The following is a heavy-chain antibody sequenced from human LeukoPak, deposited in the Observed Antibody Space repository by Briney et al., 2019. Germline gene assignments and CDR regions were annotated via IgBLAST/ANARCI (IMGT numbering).Heavy chain of an antibody. CDR3: ATFYIAAVGFDY. D-gene: IGHD6-13*01. V-gene: IGHV1-3*01. CDR2: INAGNGNT. CDR1: GYTFTSYA. Sequence: ASVKVSCKASGYTFTSYAMHWVRQAPGQRLEWMGWINAGNGNTKYSQKFQGRVTITRDTSASTAYMELSSVRSEDTAVYYCATFYIAAVGFDYWGQGTLVTVSS. J-gene: IGHJ4*02.